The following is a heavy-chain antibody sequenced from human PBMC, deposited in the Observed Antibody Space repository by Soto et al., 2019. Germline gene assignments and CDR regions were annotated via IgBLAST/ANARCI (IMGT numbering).Heavy chain of an antibody. CDR2: IRSKAYGGTT. D-gene: IGHD2-2*01. CDR1: GFTFGDYA. CDR3: TRDSRTVVPAAILSYYYYMDV. Sequence: EVQLVESGGGLVQPGRSPRLSCTASGFTFGDYAMSWFRQAPGKGLEWVGFIRSKAYGGTTEYAASVKGRFTISRDDSKSIAYLQMNSLKTEDTAVYYCTRDSRTVVPAAILSYYYYMDVWGKGTTVTVSS. V-gene: IGHV3-49*03. J-gene: IGHJ6*03.